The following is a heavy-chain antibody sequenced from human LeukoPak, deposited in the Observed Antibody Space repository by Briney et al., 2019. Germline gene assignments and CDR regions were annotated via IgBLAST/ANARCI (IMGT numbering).Heavy chain of an antibody. CDR1: GYTFTSYY. CDR2: INPSGGST. V-gene: IGHV1-46*01. J-gene: IGHJ4*02. D-gene: IGHD6-13*01. CDR3: ARDMQQLDPEDY. Sequence: GASLKASCKASGYTFTSYYMHWVRQAPGQGLEWMGIINPSGGSTSYAQKFQGRVTMTRDTSTSTVYMELSSLRSEDTAVYYCARDMQQLDPEDYWGQGTLVTVSS.